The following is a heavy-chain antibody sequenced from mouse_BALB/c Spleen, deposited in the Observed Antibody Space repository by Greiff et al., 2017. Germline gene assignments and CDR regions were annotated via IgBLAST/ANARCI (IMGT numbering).Heavy chain of an antibody. V-gene: IGHV3-2*02. CDR3: AREGYDYDVAMDY. J-gene: IGHJ4*01. D-gene: IGHD2-4*01. CDR2: ISYSGST. Sequence: EVQLQESGPGLVKPSQSLSLTCTVTGYSITSDYAWNWIRQFPGNKLEWMGYISYSGSTSYNPSLKSRISITRDTSKNQFFLQLNSVTTEDTATYYCAREGYDYDVAMDYWGQGTSVTVSS. CDR1: GYSITSDYA.